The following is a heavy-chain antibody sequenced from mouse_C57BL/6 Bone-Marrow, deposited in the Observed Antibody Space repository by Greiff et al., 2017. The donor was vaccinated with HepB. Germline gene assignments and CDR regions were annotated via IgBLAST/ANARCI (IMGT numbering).Heavy chain of an antibody. CDR2: ISNLAYSI. V-gene: IGHV5-15*01. CDR3: ARLYDYDGYYYAMDY. CDR1: GFTFSDYG. Sequence: EVQRVESGGGLVQPGGSLKLSCAASGFTFSDYGMAWARQAPRKGPEWVAFISNLAYSIYYADTVTGRFTISRENAKNTLYLEMSSLRSEDTAMYYCARLYDYDGYYYAMDYWGQGTSVTVSS. D-gene: IGHD2-4*01. J-gene: IGHJ4*01.